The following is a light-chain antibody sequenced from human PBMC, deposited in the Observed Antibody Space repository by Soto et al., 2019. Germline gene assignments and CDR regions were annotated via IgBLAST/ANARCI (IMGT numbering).Light chain of an antibody. CDR1: SSDVGGYNY. V-gene: IGLV2-8*01. CDR3: SSYAGSSNV. CDR2: EVN. J-gene: IGLJ1*01. Sequence: QSALTQPPSASESPGQSVAISCTGTSSDVGGYNYVSWYQQHPGKAPKLMIYEVNKGPSGVPDRFSGSKSGNTASLTVSGLQAEDEADYYCSSYAGSSNVFGTGTKVTVL.